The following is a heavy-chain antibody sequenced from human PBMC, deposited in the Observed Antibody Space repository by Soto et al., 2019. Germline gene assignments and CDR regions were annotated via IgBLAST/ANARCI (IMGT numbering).Heavy chain of an antibody. CDR1: GFTFSSYG. Sequence: QVQLVESGGGVVQPGRSLRLSCAASGFTFSSYGIHWVRQAPGKGLEWVAVISYDGSEKYYADSVKGRFTISRDNSKNTLFLQMSSLRPDDTAVYYCARDLRGCSGGTCYSTYHYGMDVGGQGTTVTVSS. CDR2: ISYDGSEK. D-gene: IGHD2-15*01. CDR3: ARDLRGCSGGTCYSTYHYGMDV. J-gene: IGHJ6*02. V-gene: IGHV3-30-3*01.